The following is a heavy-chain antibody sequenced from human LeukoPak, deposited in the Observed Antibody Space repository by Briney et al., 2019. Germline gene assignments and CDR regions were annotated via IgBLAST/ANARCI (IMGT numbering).Heavy chain of an antibody. Sequence: GGSLRLSCSASGFTLSSYAMHWVRQAPGKGLEYVSAISSNGGSTYYADSVKRRFTISRDNSKNTLYLQMSSLRADDTAVYYCVRRLPTTPHYYFDYWGQGTLVTVSS. V-gene: IGHV3-64D*06. CDR1: GFTLSSYA. CDR2: ISSNGGST. J-gene: IGHJ4*02. D-gene: IGHD2-21*02. CDR3: VRRLPTTPHYYFDY.